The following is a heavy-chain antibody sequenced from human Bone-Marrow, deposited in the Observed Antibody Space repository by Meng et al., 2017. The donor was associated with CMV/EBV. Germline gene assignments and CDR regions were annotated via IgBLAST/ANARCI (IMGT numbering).Heavy chain of an antibody. CDR3: ARSLLEGYYFDY. V-gene: IGHV3-48*04. CDR1: GFTFSSYS. J-gene: IGHJ4*02. D-gene: IGHD3-3*01. CDR2: ISSSGSTI. Sequence: GESLKISCAASGFTFSSYSMNWVRQAPGKGLEWVSYISSSGSTIYYADSVKGRFTISRDNAKNSLYLQMNSLRAEDTAVYYCARSLLEGYYFDYWGQGTLVTVSS.